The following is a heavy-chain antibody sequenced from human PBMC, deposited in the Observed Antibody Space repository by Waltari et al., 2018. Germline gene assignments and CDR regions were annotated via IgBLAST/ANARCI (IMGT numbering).Heavy chain of an antibody. Sequence: QVQLVQSGAEVKKPGASVKVSCKASGYTFTSYGISWVRQATGQGLERLGWSSAYNGNPNYAQKLQGRGTMPTDTSTSTAYMELRSLRSDDTAVYYCARDRGDIVVVVAVSDAFDIWGQGTMVTVSS. CDR1: GYTFTSYG. J-gene: IGHJ3*02. CDR2: SSAYNGNP. V-gene: IGHV1-18*01. CDR3: ARDRGDIVVVVAVSDAFDI. D-gene: IGHD2-15*01.